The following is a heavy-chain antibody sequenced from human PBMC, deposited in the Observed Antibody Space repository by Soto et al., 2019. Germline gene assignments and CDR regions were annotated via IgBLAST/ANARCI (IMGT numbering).Heavy chain of an antibody. Sequence: SETLSLTCTVSGGSISSYYWSWIRQPPGKGLEWIGYIYYSGSTNYNPSLKSRVTISVDTSKNQFSLKLSSVTAADTAVYYCARAVGNYYGSGSYYKFTDYYYYGMDVWGQGTTVT. CDR3: ARAVGNYYGSGSYYKFTDYYYYGMDV. CDR2: IYYSGST. J-gene: IGHJ6*02. D-gene: IGHD3-10*01. CDR1: GGSISSYY. V-gene: IGHV4-59*01.